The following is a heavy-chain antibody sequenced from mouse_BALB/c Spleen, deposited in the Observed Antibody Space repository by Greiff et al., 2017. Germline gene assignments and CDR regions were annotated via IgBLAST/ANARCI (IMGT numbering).Heavy chain of an antibody. CDR1: GYTFTSYV. V-gene: IGHV1-14*01. CDR3: ARSRITTVAPFAY. D-gene: IGHD1-1*01. Sequence: EVKLMESGPELVKPGASVKMSCKASGYTFTSYVMHWVKQKPGQGLEWIGYINPYNDGTKYNEKFKGKATLTSDKSSSTAYMELSSLTSEDSAVYYCARSRITTVAPFAYWGQGTLVTVSA. J-gene: IGHJ3*01. CDR2: INPYNDGT.